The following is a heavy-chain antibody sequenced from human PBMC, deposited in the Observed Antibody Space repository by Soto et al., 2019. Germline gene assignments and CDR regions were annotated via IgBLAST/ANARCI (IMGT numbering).Heavy chain of an antibody. CDR1: GITFSSYG. CDR3: AEHIDSRYSERWYKGWQLDY. J-gene: IGHJ4*02. CDR2: ISYSTSHI. D-gene: IGHD1-26*01. Sequence: GGSLRLSCAASGITFSSYGMNWVRQAPGKGLEWVSSISYSTSHIYYADSVKGRFTISRDNAKNSLYLQMDSLRAEDTAMYYCAEHIDSRYSERWYKGWQLDYWGQGTLVTVSS. V-gene: IGHV3-21*01.